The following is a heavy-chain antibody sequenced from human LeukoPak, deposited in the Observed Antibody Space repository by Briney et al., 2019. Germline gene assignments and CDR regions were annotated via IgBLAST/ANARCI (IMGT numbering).Heavy chain of an antibody. CDR3: AREGDTIFGVVTDPLDY. J-gene: IGHJ4*02. CDR2: ISAYNGNT. V-gene: IGHV1-18*01. D-gene: IGHD3-3*01. Sequence: GASVKVSCKASGYTFTSYGISWVRQAPGQGLEWMGWISAYNGNTNYAQKLQGRVTMTTDTSTSTAYMELRSLRSDDTAVYYCAREGDTIFGVVTDPLDYWGQGTLVTVSS. CDR1: GYTFTSYG.